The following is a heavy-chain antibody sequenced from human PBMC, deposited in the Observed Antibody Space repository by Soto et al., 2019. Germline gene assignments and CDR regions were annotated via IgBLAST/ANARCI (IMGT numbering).Heavy chain of an antibody. Sequence: QVQLVESGGGVVQPGTSLRLSCKASGFIFRDYLIHWVRQAPGKGLEWLAFLSFDGTAEYYADSTRGRFTISRNIPKSTTYLVINNVRREDTAMYYCSRVATRLQSMEVLEYWGQGTLVTVPS. CDR2: LSFDGTAE. CDR1: GFIFRDYL. D-gene: IGHD1-1*01. J-gene: IGHJ4*02. CDR3: SRVATRLQSMEVLEY. V-gene: IGHV3-30*03.